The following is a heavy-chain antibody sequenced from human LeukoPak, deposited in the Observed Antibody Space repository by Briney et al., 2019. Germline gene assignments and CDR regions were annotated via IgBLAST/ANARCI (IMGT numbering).Heavy chain of an antibody. Sequence: SETLSLTCTVSGGSISSYYWSWIRQPPGKGLEWIGYIYYSGSTNYNPPLKSRVTISVDTSKNQFSLKLSSVTAADTAVYYCAKDGESCTNGVCTTVTTPYKGFDPWGQGTLVTVSS. CDR1: GGSISSYY. CDR2: IYYSGST. V-gene: IGHV4-59*01. CDR3: AKDGESCTNGVCTTVTTPYKGFDP. J-gene: IGHJ5*02. D-gene: IGHD2-8*01.